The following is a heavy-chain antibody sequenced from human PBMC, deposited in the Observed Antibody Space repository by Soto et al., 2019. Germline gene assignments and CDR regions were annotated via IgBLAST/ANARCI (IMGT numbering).Heavy chain of an antibody. V-gene: IGHV1-18*01. Sequence: ASVKVSCKASGYTFTSYGISWVRQAPGQGLEWMGWISAYKGNTNYAQKFQGRVTMTTDTSTSTAYMELRSLRSDDTAVYYCARALGYSGYAGMDVWGQGTTVTVSS. J-gene: IGHJ6*02. D-gene: IGHD5-12*01. CDR1: GYTFTSYG. CDR3: ARALGYSGYAGMDV. CDR2: ISAYKGNT.